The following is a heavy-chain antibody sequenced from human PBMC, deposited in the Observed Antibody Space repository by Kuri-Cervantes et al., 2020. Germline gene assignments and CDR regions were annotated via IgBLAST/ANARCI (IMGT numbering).Heavy chain of an antibody. CDR3: ARCLNYYESSGYYSIDAFDI. V-gene: IGHV3-53*01. D-gene: IGHD3-22*01. J-gene: IGHJ3*02. CDR1: GFTVSSNY. Sequence: GGSLRLSCAASGFTVSSNYMSWVRQAPGKGLEWVSVIYSGGSTYYADSVKGRFTISRDNSKNTLYLQMNSLRAEDTAVYYCARCLNYYESSGYYSIDAFDIWGQGTMVTVSS. CDR2: IYSGGST.